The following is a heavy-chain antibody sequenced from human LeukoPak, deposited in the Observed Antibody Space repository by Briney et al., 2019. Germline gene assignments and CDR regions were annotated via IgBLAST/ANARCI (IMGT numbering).Heavy chain of an antibody. V-gene: IGHV5-51*01. CDR1: GYSFTSYW. Sequence: GESLKISCKGSGYSFTSYWIGWVRQMLGKGLEWMGIIYPGDSDTRYSPSFQGQVTISADKSISTAYLQWSSLKASDTAMYYCARRYDSGWYGGAFDIWGQGTMVTVSS. CDR2: IYPGDSDT. J-gene: IGHJ3*02. D-gene: IGHD6-19*01. CDR3: ARRYDSGWYGGAFDI.